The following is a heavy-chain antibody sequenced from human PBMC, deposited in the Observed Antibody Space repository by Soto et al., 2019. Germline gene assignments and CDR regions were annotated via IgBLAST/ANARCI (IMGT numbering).Heavy chain of an antibody. CDR1: GGSFSGYY. D-gene: IGHD2-2*01. CDR2: INHSGST. CDR3: ARGPHYSPARGMAV. J-gene: IGHJ6*02. V-gene: IGHV4-34*01. Sequence: QVQLQQWGAGLLKPSETLSLTCAVYGGSFSGYYWSWIRQPPGKGLEWIGEINHSGSTNYNPSLTRRVTISVDTSKNQFSLKLSSVTAADTAVYYCARGPHYSPARGMAVWGQGTTVTVSS.